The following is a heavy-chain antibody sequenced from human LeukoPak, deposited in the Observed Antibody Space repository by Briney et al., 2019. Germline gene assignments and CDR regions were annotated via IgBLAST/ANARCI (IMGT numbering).Heavy chain of an antibody. J-gene: IGHJ4*02. D-gene: IGHD6-13*01. V-gene: IGHV3-9*01. CDR1: GFTFDDYA. CDR3: AKDMSAAGTFDY. CDR2: ISWNSGSI. Sequence: GGSLRLSCAASGFTFDDYAMHWVRQAPGKGLEWVSGISWNSGSIGYADSVKGRFTISRDNAKNSLYLQMNSLRAEDTALYYCAKDMSAAGTFDYWGQGTLVTVSS.